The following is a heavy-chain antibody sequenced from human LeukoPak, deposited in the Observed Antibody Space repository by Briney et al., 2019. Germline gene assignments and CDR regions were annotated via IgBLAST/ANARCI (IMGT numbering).Heavy chain of an antibody. CDR3: ARGGSYYVLDY. J-gene: IGHJ4*02. V-gene: IGHV4-59*01. Sequence: PSETLSLTCTVSGGSISSYYWSWIRQPPGKGLEWMGYIYYSGSTNYNPSLKIRVTISVDTSKNQFSLKLSSVAAADTAVYYCARGGSYYVLDYWGQGTLVTVSS. CDR1: GGSISSYY. D-gene: IGHD1-26*01. CDR2: IYYSGST.